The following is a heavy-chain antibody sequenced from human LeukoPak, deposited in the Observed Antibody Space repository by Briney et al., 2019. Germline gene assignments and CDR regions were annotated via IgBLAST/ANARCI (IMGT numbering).Heavy chain of an antibody. CDR1: GFTVSSDY. Sequence: GGSLRLSCAVSGFTVSSDYMGWVRQAPGKGLVWVSRIYTDEASRSYADSVKGRFTISRDNAKNTLYLQMNSLRAEDTAVYYCARGSTGLNLDYWGQGTLVTVSS. D-gene: IGHD5/OR15-5a*01. CDR3: ARGSTGLNLDY. CDR2: IYTDEASR. V-gene: IGHV3-74*01. J-gene: IGHJ4*02.